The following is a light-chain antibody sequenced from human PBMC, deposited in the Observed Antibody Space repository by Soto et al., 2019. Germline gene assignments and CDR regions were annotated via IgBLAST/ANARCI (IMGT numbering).Light chain of an antibody. CDR2: DAS. Sequence: EIVLTQSPATLSVSPGERATLSCRASLSVSRNLAWYQQKPGQAPRLLIYDASTRATGIPDRFSGSGSGTDFTLTISRLEPEDFAVYYCQHYGSSRTFGQGTKVDIK. CDR3: QHYGSSRT. J-gene: IGKJ1*01. CDR1: LSVSRN. V-gene: IGKV3-20*01.